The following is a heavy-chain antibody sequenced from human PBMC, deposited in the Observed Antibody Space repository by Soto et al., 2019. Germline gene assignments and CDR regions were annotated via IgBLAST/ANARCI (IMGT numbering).Heavy chain of an antibody. Sequence: GESLKISCKGSGYSFASNWIGWVRQMPGKGLEWMGVIYPGDSDTRYSPSFQGQVTISADKSISTAYLQWSSLKASDTAMYYCARRYCTSTTCYGYVDYWGQGTLVTVSS. CDR2: IYPGDSDT. J-gene: IGHJ4*02. V-gene: IGHV5-51*01. CDR1: GYSFASNW. CDR3: ARRYCTSTTCYGYVDY. D-gene: IGHD2-2*01.